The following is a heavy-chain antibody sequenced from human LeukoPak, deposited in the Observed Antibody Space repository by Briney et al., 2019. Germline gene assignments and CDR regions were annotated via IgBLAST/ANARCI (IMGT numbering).Heavy chain of an antibody. D-gene: IGHD6-19*01. V-gene: IGHV4-4*07. CDR1: GGSISNYY. J-gene: IGHJ4*02. CDR3: ARLYSSRTFYFDY. Sequence: SETLSLTCTVSGGSISNYYWSWIRQSAGKGLEWIGRIYTSGSTNYNPSLKSRVTISVDTSKNQFSLKLSSVTAADTAVYYCARLYSSRTFYFDYWGQGTLVTVSS. CDR2: IYTSGST.